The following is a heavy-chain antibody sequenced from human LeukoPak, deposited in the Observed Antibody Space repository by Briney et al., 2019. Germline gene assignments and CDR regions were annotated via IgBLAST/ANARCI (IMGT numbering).Heavy chain of an antibody. CDR2: IYYSGST. J-gene: IGHJ4*02. Sequence: PSETLSLTCTVSGGSISSGDYYWSWIRQPPGKGLEWIGYIYYSGSTYYNPSLKSRVTISVDTSKNQFSLKLSSVTAADTAVYYCARVLHYYDSSGYHDYWGQGTLATVSS. CDR3: ARVLHYYDSSGYHDY. D-gene: IGHD3-22*01. V-gene: IGHV4-30-4*01. CDR1: GGSISSGDYY.